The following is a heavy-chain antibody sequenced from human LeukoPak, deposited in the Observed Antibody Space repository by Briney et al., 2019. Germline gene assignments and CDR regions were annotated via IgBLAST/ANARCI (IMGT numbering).Heavy chain of an antibody. CDR1: GFTVSTNY. Sequence: GGSLRLSCAASGFTVSTNYMGWVRQAPGKGLEWVSIIYSGGTTYYADSVKGRFTISRDNSKNTLYLQMNSLRAEDTAVYYCARDGVGGSLYYLDYWGQGTLVTVSS. CDR2: IYSGGTT. J-gene: IGHJ4*02. V-gene: IGHV3-66*02. CDR3: ARDGVGGSLYYLDY. D-gene: IGHD1-26*01.